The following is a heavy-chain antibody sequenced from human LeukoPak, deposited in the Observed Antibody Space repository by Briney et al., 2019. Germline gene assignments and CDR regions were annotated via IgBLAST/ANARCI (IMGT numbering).Heavy chain of an antibody. CDR1: GFTFSSYE. Sequence: GGSLRLSCAASGFTFSSYEMNWVRQAPGEGLEWISYISSSGSSVKYADSVKGRFTISRDNSKNTLYLQMNSLRAEDTAVYYCARGPSGYHNTGGQGTLVTVSS. J-gene: IGHJ4*02. CDR3: ARGPSGYHNT. V-gene: IGHV3-48*03. CDR2: ISSSGSSV. D-gene: IGHD5-12*01.